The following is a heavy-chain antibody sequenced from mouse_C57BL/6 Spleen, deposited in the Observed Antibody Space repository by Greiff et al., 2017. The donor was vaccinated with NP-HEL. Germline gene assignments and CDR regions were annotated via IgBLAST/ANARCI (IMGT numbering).Heavy chain of an antibody. CDR3: ARRRPYAMDY. CDR2: IYWDDDK. V-gene: IGHV8-12*01. J-gene: IGHJ4*01. CDR1: GFSLSTSGMG. Sequence: QVTLNVSGPGILQSSQTLSLTCSFSGFSLSTSGMGVSWIRQPSGKGLEWLAHIYWDDDKRYNPSLKSRLTISKDTSRNQVFLKITSVDTADTATYYCARRRPYAMDYWGQGTSVTVSS.